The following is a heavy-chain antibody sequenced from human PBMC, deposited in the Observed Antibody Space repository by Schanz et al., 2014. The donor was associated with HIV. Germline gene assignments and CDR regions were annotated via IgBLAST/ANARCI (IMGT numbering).Heavy chain of an antibody. CDR1: GFTFSSYA. J-gene: IGHJ4*02. CDR2: IWYDGTND. CDR3: ARDLPNPYFDFSGPAGDY. D-gene: IGHD3-22*01. V-gene: IGHV3-33*01. Sequence: QEQVVESGGRVVQPGRSLRLACAASGFTFSSYAMHWVRQAPGTGLEWVAVIWYDGTNDHYADSVKGRFTISRDNSKNTLYLEMNSLRPEDTAVYYCARDLPNPYFDFSGPAGDYWGQGALVTVSS.